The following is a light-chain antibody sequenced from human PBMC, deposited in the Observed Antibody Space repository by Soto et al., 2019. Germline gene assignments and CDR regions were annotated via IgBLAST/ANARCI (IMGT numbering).Light chain of an antibody. Sequence: EIVLTQSPGTLSLSPGERAALSCRASQRVTNNYLAWYQHKPGQAPRLLIYGASSRATGIPDRFSGSGSGTDFTLTISRLEPEDFAVYYWQQYGSTPRTFGQGTKLEIK. CDR3: QQYGSTPRT. CDR1: QRVTNNY. CDR2: GAS. J-gene: IGKJ2*01. V-gene: IGKV3-20*01.